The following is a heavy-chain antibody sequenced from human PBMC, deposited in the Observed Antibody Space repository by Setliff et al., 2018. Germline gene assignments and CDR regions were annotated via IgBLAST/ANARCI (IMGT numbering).Heavy chain of an antibody. V-gene: IGHV4-34*01. J-gene: IGHJ4*02. CDR1: GESFSNNY. Sequence: SETLSLTCSVYGESFSNNYWSWIRQSPGKGLEWIGESDHGGNTTIHPSLKSRLTMSVDTSKNQFSLKLTSVTAADTAVYYCARVGCTNGVCGLFDSWGQGTLVTVSS. CDR3: ARVGCTNGVCGLFDS. D-gene: IGHD2-8*01. CDR2: SDHGGNT.